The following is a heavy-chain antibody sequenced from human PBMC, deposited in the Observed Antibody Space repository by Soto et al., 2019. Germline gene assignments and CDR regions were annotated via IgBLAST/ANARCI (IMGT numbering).Heavy chain of an antibody. CDR3: TTDVGGTPVAFDI. D-gene: IGHD1-26*01. CDR2: IKSKTDGGTT. J-gene: IGHJ3*02. V-gene: IGHV3-15*01. CDR1: GFTSSNAW. Sequence: GGSLRLSCAASGFTSSNAWMSWVRQAPGKGLEWVGRIKSKTDGGTTDYAAPVKGRFTISRDDSKNTLYLQMISLKAEDTAVYYCTTDVGGTPVAFDIWGQGTMVTVSS.